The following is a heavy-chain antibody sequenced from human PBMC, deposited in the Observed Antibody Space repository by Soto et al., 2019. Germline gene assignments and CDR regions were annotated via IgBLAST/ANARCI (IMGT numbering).Heavy chain of an antibody. CDR3: AKESGSPAGTVEY. CDR2: VYASRNT. D-gene: IGHD6-13*01. CDR1: GASMRSSY. Sequence: QVQLQESGPGLVKPSETLSLTCTVSGASMRSSYWSWIRQPAGEGLEWIGRVYASRNTNYNPSLQSRVTMSIDTSKNHLSLSLSSVTAADTAIYYCAKESGSPAGTVEYCGQGTLVTVSS. J-gene: IGHJ4*02. V-gene: IGHV4-4*07.